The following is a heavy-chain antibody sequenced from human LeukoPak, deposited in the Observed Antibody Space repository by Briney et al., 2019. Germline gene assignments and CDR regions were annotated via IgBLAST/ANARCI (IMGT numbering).Heavy chain of an antibody. CDR2: IGSSGATK. D-gene: IGHD3-10*01. CDR1: GFSFSGYY. Sequence: PGGSLRLSCAASGFSFSGYYMTWIRQAPGKGRRGVQYIGSSGATKYYADSVKGRFTISRDNAKNSLYLQMNSLRAEDTAVYYCARGDYYYGSGSYYSPTFDYWGQGTLVTVSS. V-gene: IGHV3-11*01. J-gene: IGHJ4*02. CDR3: ARGDYYYGSGSYYSPTFDY.